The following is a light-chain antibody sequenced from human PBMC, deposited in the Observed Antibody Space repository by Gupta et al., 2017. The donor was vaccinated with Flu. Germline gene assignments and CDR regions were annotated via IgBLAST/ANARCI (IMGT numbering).Light chain of an antibody. CDR2: KAS. CDR3: QEYNSYWA. Sequence: VGDRVTITGRASQSINNWLSWYQQKPGKAAKLLIYKASSLESGVPSRFSGSGFGTEFTLTISRLQPDDFATYYCQEYNSYWAFGQGTKVEIK. V-gene: IGKV1-5*03. CDR1: QSINNW. J-gene: IGKJ1*01.